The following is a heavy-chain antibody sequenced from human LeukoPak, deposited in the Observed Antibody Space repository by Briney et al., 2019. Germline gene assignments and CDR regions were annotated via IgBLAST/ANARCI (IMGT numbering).Heavy chain of an antibody. CDR3: ARLAGTSITHDAFDI. CDR2: IYPGDSDT. V-gene: IGHV5-51*01. J-gene: IGHJ3*02. D-gene: IGHD1-14*01. CDR1: GYSFTSYW. Sequence: GESLKISCKGSGYSFTSYWIGWVRQMPGKGLEWMGIIYPGDSDTRYSPSFQGQVTISADKSISTAYLQWSSLKASDTAMYYCARLAGTSITHDAFDIWGQGTMVTVSS.